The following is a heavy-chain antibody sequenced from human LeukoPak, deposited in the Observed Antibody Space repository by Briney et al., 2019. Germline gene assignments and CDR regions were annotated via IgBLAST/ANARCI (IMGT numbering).Heavy chain of an antibody. D-gene: IGHD3-10*01. Sequence: PGGSLRLSCAASGFTFSSYSMNWVRQAPGKGLEWVSSISSSSSYIYYADSVKGRFTISRDNAKKSLYLQMNSLRAEDTAVYYCARDITSSMVRGVKYYGMDVWGQGTTVTVSS. CDR3: ARDITSSMVRGVKYYGMDV. CDR2: ISSSSSYI. J-gene: IGHJ6*02. V-gene: IGHV3-21*01. CDR1: GFTFSSYS.